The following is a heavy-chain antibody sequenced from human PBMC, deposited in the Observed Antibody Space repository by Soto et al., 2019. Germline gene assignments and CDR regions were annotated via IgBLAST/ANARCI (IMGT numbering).Heavy chain of an antibody. J-gene: IGHJ4*02. V-gene: IGHV3-23*01. CDR3: AKRRSIDYGEFDY. CDR1: GFTFSSYA. CDR2: ITGSGGST. Sequence: EVQLLESGGGLVQPGGSLRLSCAASGFTFSSYAMSWVRQAPGKGLEWVSAITGSGGSTNSADSVKGRFTISRDNSKNTLYLQMNNVRAEDTAVYYCAKRRSIDYGEFDYWGQGTLVTVSS. D-gene: IGHD4-17*01.